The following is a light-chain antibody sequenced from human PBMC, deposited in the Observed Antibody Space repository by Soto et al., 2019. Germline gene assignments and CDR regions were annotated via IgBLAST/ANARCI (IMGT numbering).Light chain of an antibody. CDR1: QGISSY. J-gene: IGKJ5*01. Sequence: DIQLTQSPSFLSASVGDGITISCRASQGISSYLAWYQKKPGKAPKLLIHTASTLQSGVPSRFSGSGAGAEFTLTISGLQPEDFATYYCQQRHSYPITFGQGTQLEIK. CDR3: QQRHSYPIT. CDR2: TAS. V-gene: IGKV1-9*01.